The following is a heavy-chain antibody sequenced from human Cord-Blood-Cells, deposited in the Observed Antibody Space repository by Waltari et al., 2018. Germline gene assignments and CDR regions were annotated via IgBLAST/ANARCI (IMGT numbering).Heavy chain of an antibody. CDR3: AKDKGWYWFDP. CDR2: NSGSGGST. D-gene: IGHD6-19*01. J-gene: IGHJ5*02. CDR1: GFTFSSYA. V-gene: IGHV3-23*01. Sequence: EVQLLESGGGLVQPGGSLRLSCAASGFTFSSYAMSWVRQAPGKGLGWVSSNSGSGGSTYDADSVKGRFTISRDKSKKMRYLQMNRLRAEDTAVYYCAKDKGWYWFDPWGQGTLVTVSS.